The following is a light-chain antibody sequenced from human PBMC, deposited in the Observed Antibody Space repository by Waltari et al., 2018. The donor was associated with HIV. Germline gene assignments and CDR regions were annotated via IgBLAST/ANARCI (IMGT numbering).Light chain of an antibody. V-gene: IGKV4-1*01. CDR1: QSVLYSSNNKNY. J-gene: IGKJ2*01. CDR2: WAS. CDR3: QQYYSTPPT. Sequence: DIVMTQSPDSLAVSRGERATINSKSSQSVLYSSNNKNYLAWYQQKPGQPPKLLIYWASTRESGVPDRFSGSGSGTDFTLTISSLQAEDVAVYYCQQYYSTPPTFGQGTKLEIK.